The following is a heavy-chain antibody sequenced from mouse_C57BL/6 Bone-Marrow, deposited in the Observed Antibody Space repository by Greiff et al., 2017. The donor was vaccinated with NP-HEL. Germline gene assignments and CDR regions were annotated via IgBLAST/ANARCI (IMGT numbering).Heavy chain of an antibody. Sequence: EVQLQQSGPVLVKPGASVKMSCKASGYTFTDYYMNWVKQSHGKSLEWIGVINPYNGGTSYNQKFKGKATLTVDKSSSTAYMELNILTSEDSAVYYCARRGFYGSSPYWYFDVWGTGTTVTVSS. CDR3: ARRGFYGSSPYWYFDV. CDR2: INPYNGGT. J-gene: IGHJ1*03. D-gene: IGHD1-1*01. V-gene: IGHV1-19*01. CDR1: GYTFTDYY.